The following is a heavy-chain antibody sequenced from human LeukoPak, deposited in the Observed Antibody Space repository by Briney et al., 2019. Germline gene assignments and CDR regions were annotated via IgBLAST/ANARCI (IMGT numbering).Heavy chain of an antibody. CDR2: IYYSGST. V-gene: IGHV4-59*01. CDR3: ARDYSGYDSYFDY. CDR1: GGSISSYY. D-gene: IGHD5-12*01. J-gene: IGHJ4*02. Sequence: SETLSLTCTVSGGSISSYYWSWIRQPPGKGLEWIGYIYYSGSTNYNPSLKSRVTISVDTSKNQFSLKLSSVTAAGTAVYYCARDYSGYDSYFDYWGQGTLVTVSS.